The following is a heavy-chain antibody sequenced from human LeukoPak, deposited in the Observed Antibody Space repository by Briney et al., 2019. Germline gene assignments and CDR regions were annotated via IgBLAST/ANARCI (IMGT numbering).Heavy chain of an antibody. V-gene: IGHV4-30-4*01. CDR3: ARRLSDSSSSDSVVFSAPPDY. CDR2: IHYSGST. CDR1: GGSINSGDYY. Sequence: SETLSLTCTVSGGSINSGDYYWSWIRQPPGKGLEWIGYIHYSGSTHYNPSLKSRVTISLDTSKNQFSLKLSSVTAADTAVYYCARRLSDSSSSDSVVFSAPPDYWGQGTLVTVSS. J-gene: IGHJ4*02. D-gene: IGHD3-22*01.